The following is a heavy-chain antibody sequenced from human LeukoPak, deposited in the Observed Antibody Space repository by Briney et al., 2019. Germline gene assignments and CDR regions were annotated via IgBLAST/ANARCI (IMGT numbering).Heavy chain of an antibody. V-gene: IGHV3-49*03. D-gene: IGHD4-17*01. Sequence: PGRSLRLSCTAFGFRFGDDAWSWFRQAPGKGLEWICLIRKKAYGETKEYAASVRGRFTISRDDANGIAYLQMSSLKTEDTALHYCFRGMHDYGDANYYFDQWGQGTQVTVSA. CDR3: FRGMHDYGDANYYFDQ. CDR1: GFRFGDDA. J-gene: IGHJ4*02. CDR2: IRKKAYGETK.